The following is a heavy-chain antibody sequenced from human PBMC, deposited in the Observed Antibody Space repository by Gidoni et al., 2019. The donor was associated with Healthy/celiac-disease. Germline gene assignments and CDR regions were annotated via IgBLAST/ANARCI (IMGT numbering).Heavy chain of an antibody. V-gene: IGHV4-34*01. CDR3: ARGSGCSRTSCYSPLGYYYYMDV. J-gene: IGHJ6*03. CDR1: GGSFRGYY. D-gene: IGHD2-2*01. CDR2: INHSGST. Sequence: QVQLQQWGAGLLKPSETLSLTCAVYGGSFRGYYWSWIRQPPGQGLEWIGEINHSGSTNYNPSLKSRVTISVDTSKNQFSLKLSSVTAADTAVYDCARGSGCSRTSCYSPLGYYYYMDVWGKGTTVTVSS.